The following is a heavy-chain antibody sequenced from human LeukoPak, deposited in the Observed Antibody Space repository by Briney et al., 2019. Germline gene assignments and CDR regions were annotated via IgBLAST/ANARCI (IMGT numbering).Heavy chain of an antibody. V-gene: IGHV4-59*01. CDR1: GGSISSYY. CDR2: IYYSGST. Sequence: SETLSLTCTVSGGSISSYYWSWIRQPPGKGLEWIGYIYYSGSTNYNPSLKSRVTISVDTSKNQFSLKLSSVTAADTAVYYCASGGFLEWLSPRYDAFDIWGQGTMVTVSS. CDR3: ASGGFLEWLSPRYDAFDI. J-gene: IGHJ3*02. D-gene: IGHD3-3*01.